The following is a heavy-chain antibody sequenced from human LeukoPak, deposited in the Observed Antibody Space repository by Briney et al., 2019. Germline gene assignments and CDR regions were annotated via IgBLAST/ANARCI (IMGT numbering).Heavy chain of an antibody. D-gene: IGHD5-12*01. CDR2: IHYSGST. V-gene: IGHV4-59*08. J-gene: IGHJ4*02. CDR3: ARMGGYSGYATH. Sequence: SETLSLTCTVSGDSISSYYWSWIRQPPGKGLEWIGYIHYSGSTNYNPSLKSRVTISLDTSNNQFSLKLSSVTAADTAVYYCARMGGYSGYATHWGQGTLVTVSS. CDR1: GDSISSYY.